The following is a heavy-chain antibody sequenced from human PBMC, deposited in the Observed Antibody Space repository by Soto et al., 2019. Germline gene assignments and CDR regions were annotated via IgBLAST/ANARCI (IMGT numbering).Heavy chain of an antibody. CDR3: ARSQWLSQADFDY. CDR1: GGSMTSLY. J-gene: IGHJ4*02. CDR2: IYYRGTT. Sequence: KTSETLSLTCSVSGGSMTSLYWNWIRQPPGKGLGWLGYIYYRGTTNYNPSLKSRVIMSIDMSKNQFSLNLSSVTAADTAVYYCARSQWLSQADFDYWGQGALVTVSS. D-gene: IGHD5-12*01. V-gene: IGHV4-59*01.